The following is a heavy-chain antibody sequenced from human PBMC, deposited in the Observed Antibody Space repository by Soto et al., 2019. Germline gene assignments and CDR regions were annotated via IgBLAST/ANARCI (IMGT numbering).Heavy chain of an antibody. V-gene: IGHV3-11*01. D-gene: IGHD3-16*01. Sequence: QVHLEESGGGLVKPGGSLRLSCTASGFTFSDYYMGWIRQAPGKGLEWVSGISNSGRITHHADSVEGRFTISRDNAKNSLYLQMNSLRPEDSAIYYCARDHGGGGLTLEYWGQGTLVTVSS. CDR3: ARDHGGGGLTLEY. CDR1: GFTFSDYY. CDR2: ISNSGRIT. J-gene: IGHJ4*02.